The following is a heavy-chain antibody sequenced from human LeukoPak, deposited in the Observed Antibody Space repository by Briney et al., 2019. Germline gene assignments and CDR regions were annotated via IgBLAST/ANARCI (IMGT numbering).Heavy chain of an antibody. J-gene: IGHJ6*03. CDR3: ARVSSSWYGNYYYMDV. CDR2: IYYSGST. V-gene: IGHV4-59*01. Sequence: SETLSLTCAVYGGSFSDYYWSWIRQPPGKGLEWIGYIYYSGSTDYNPSLKSRVTISVDTSKNQFSLKLSSVTAADTAVYYCARVSSSWYGNYYYMDVWGKGTTVTVSS. D-gene: IGHD6-13*01. CDR1: GGSFSDYY.